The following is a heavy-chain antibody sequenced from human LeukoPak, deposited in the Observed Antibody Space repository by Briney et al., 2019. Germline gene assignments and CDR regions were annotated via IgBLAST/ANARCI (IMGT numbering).Heavy chain of an antibody. Sequence: SETLSLTCAVYGGSFSGYYWSWIRQPPGKGLEWIGEINHSGSTNYNPSLKSRVTISVDTSKNQFSLMLSSVTAADTAVYYCARGGRWRWFDPWGQGTLVTVSS. CDR1: GGSFSGYY. J-gene: IGHJ5*02. CDR2: INHSGST. D-gene: IGHD4-23*01. V-gene: IGHV4-34*01. CDR3: ARGGRWRWFDP.